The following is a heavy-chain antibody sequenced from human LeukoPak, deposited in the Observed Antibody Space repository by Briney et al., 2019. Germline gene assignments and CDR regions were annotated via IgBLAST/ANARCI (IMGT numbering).Heavy chain of an antibody. V-gene: IGHV1-2*02. J-gene: IGHJ4*02. CDR3: ARGFMRGSSFAYRLLEY. Sequence: GASVKVSCKASGYIFTDYYVHWIRQAPGHGLEWMGWINPKTGATGTAPLFKGRVSMSRDTSISTTYMDLSSLTSDDTAVYYCARGFMRGSSFAYRLLEYWGQGTLVTVSS. CDR2: INPKTGAT. CDR1: GYIFTDYY. D-gene: IGHD3-16*01.